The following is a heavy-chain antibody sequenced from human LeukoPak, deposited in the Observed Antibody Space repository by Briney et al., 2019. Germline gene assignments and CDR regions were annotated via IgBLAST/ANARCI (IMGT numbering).Heavy chain of an antibody. Sequence: GSLRLSCAASRFTFSNAWMSWVRQAPGKGLEWVGRIKSKTDGGTTDYAAPVRGRFTISRDDSKKRLYLQMNSLTTEDTAVYYCTTGLTTVTSYWGQGTLVTVSS. CDR3: TTGLTTVTSY. J-gene: IGHJ4*02. V-gene: IGHV3-15*01. D-gene: IGHD4-17*01. CDR2: IKSKTDGGTT. CDR1: RFTFSNAW.